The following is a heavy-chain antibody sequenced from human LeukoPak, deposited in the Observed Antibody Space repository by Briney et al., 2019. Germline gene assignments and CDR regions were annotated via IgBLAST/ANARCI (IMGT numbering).Heavy chain of an antibody. Sequence: SETLSLTCTVAGGSISSGSYYWSWIRQPAGKGLEWIGRIYTSGSTNYNPSLKSRVTISVDTSKNQFSLKLSSVTAADTAVYYCAREANYVWGSYRYTIDYWGQGTLVTVSS. D-gene: IGHD3-16*02. J-gene: IGHJ4*02. CDR3: AREANYVWGSYRYTIDY. CDR2: IYTSGST. CDR1: GGSISSGSYY. V-gene: IGHV4-61*02.